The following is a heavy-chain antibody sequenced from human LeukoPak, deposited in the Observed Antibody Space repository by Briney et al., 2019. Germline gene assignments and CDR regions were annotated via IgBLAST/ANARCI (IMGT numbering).Heavy chain of an antibody. CDR2: ISYDGSNK. J-gene: IGHJ5*02. CDR1: EFTFSSYA. D-gene: IGHD3-3*01. Sequence: GGSLRLSCAASEFTFSSYAMHWVRQAPGKGLEWVAVISYDGSNKYYADSVKGRFTISRDNSKNTLYVQMSSLRAEDTAVYYCARGSYDFWSGYYHWGQGTLVTVSS. V-gene: IGHV3-30-3*01. CDR3: ARGSYDFWSGYYH.